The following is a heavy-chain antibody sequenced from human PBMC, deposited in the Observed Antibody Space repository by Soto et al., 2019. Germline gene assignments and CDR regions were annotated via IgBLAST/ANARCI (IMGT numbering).Heavy chain of an antibody. V-gene: IGHV4-59*08. Sequence: SETLSLTCSVSGGSISSYYCSWFRQPPGKGLEWIGYIYYSGSTNYNPSLKSRVTISVDTSKNQFSLKLSSVTAADTAVYYCARRYGVYFDYWGQGTLVTVSS. J-gene: IGHJ4*02. CDR3: ARRYGVYFDY. CDR1: GGSISSYY. D-gene: IGHD4-17*01. CDR2: IYYSGST.